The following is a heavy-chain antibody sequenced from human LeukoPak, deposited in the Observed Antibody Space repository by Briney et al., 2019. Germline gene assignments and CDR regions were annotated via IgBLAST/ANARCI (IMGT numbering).Heavy chain of an antibody. Sequence: KPSETLSLTCAVYGGSFSGYYWSWIRQPPGKGLEWIGEINHSGSTNYNPSLKSRVTISVDTSKNQFSLKLSSVTATDTAVYYCARTSLWYSSGWCASDIWGQGTMVTVSS. J-gene: IGHJ3*02. CDR2: INHSGST. D-gene: IGHD6-19*01. CDR1: GGSFSGYY. V-gene: IGHV4-34*01. CDR3: ARTSLWYSSGWCASDI.